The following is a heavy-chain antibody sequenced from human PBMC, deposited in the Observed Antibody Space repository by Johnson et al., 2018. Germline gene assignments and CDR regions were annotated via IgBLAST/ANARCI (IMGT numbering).Heavy chain of an antibody. CDR3: AKDQLVGYYDSSGYVGTFDI. V-gene: IGHV3-23*01. Sequence: EVQLLESGGGLVQPGGSLRLSCAASGFTFSSYAMSWVRQAPGKGLEWVSAISGSGGSTYYADSVKGRFTISRDNSKNTLYLQMNSLRAEDTAVYYCAKDQLVGYYDSSGYVGTFDIWGQGTMVTVSS. J-gene: IGHJ3*02. CDR1: GFTFSSYA. CDR2: ISGSGGST. D-gene: IGHD3-22*01.